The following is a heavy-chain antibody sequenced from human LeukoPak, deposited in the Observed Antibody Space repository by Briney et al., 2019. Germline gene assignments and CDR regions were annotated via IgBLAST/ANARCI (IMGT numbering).Heavy chain of an antibody. D-gene: IGHD4-17*01. CDR3: ARGYSDYGDDLFDY. CDR1: GFTFSSYW. CDR2: IKQDGSEK. V-gene: IGHV3-7*01. J-gene: IGHJ4*02. Sequence: GGSLRLSCAASGFTFSSYWMSWVRQAPGKGLEWVANIKQDGSEKYYVDSVKGRFTISRDNSKNTLYLQMNSLRAEDTAVYYCARGYSDYGDDLFDYWGQGTLVTVSS.